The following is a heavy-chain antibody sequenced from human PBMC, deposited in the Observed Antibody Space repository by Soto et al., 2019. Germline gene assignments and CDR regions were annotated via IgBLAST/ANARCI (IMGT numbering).Heavy chain of an antibody. CDR3: ARVAKYRDNFYFGLDV. J-gene: IGHJ6*02. D-gene: IGHD2-2*01. Sequence: EVQLVEAGGGLVQPGGSLRLSCVASGFSLSNYWMHWVRQAPGEGLVWVSRINSDARSTSYVDSVKGRFTIPRDNAKNTLYLQVKSLRAEDTAVYYCARVAKYRDNFYFGLDVWCQGTTVTVSS. CDR2: INSDARST. CDR1: GFSLSNYW. V-gene: IGHV3-74*01.